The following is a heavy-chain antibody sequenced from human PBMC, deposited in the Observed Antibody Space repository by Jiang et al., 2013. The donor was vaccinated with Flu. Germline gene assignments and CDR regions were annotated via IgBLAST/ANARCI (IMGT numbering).Heavy chain of an antibody. CDR1: GGSISSSSYY. CDR3: ARLGGQLRAIDY. Sequence: ETLSLTCTVSGGSISSSSYYWGWIRQPPGKGLEWIGSIYYSGSTYYNPSLKSRVTISVDTSKNQFSLKLSSVTAADTAVYYCARLGGQLRAIDYWGQGTLVTVSS. V-gene: IGHV4-39*01. CDR2: IYYSGST. J-gene: IGHJ4*02. D-gene: IGHD5-12*01.